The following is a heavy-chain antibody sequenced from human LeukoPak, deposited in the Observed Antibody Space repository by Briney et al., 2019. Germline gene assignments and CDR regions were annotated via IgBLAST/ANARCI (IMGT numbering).Heavy chain of an antibody. CDR1: GASLTIYY. D-gene: IGHD1-1*01. CDR2: VRYSGT. CDR3: ARHPALERVDY. J-gene: IGHJ4*02. Sequence: SETLSLTCSVSGASLTIYYWYWIRQPPGQGLEWIGYVRYSGTNYNPSLKSRVTISVDTSKNQFSLKLSSLTATDTAVYYCARHPALERVDYWGLGTLVTVS. V-gene: IGHV4-59*08.